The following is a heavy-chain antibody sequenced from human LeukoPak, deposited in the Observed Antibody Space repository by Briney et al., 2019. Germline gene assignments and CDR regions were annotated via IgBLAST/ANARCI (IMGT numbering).Heavy chain of an antibody. Sequence: PWGSPRLSCAASGFTFSSYAMSWVRQAPGKGLEWVSAISGSGGSTYYADSVKGRFTISRDNSKNTLYPQMNSLRAEDTAVYYCAKELRSGWLPLDYWGQGTLVTVSS. D-gene: IGHD5-18*01. CDR3: AKELRSGWLPLDY. CDR2: ISGSGGST. CDR1: GFTFSSYA. V-gene: IGHV3-23*01. J-gene: IGHJ4*02.